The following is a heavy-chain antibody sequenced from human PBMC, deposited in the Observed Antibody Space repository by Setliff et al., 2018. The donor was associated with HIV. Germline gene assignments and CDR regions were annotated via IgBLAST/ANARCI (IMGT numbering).Heavy chain of an antibody. CDR3: AREPSPSQWQPLYFDV. V-gene: IGHV4-4*07. J-gene: IGHJ4*02. Sequence: SETLSLTCNVSGASTNAYSLSWVRHPAGKGLEWIGHIYTSGITNHNPSLKSRVTMSLDTSKEQFSLRLRSVTAADTAIYYCAREPSPSQWQPLYFDVWGRGILVTV. CDR1: GASTNAYS. D-gene: IGHD6-19*01. CDR2: IYTSGIT.